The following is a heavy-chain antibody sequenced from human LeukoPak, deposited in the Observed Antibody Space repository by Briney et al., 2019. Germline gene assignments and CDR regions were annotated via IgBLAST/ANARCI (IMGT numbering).Heavy chain of an antibody. J-gene: IGHJ5*02. Sequence: PGGSLRLSCAASGFTVSSSYMSWVRQAPGKGLEWVSIIYSEGNTYHAESVKGRSTISRDSSKNTVYLQMNSLRGEDAAMYYCVRSSSWTGLLDQWGQGTLVTVSS. D-gene: IGHD3/OR15-3a*01. CDR1: GFTVSSSY. V-gene: IGHV3-53*01. CDR2: IYSEGNT. CDR3: VRSSSWTGLLDQ.